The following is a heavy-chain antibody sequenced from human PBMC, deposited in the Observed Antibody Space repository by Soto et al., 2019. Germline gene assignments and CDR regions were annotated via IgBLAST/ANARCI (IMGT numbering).Heavy chain of an antibody. V-gene: IGHV3-30*18. CDR3: AKGRFEGSSSCNRNDY. CDR2: ISYDGSNK. CDR1: GFTFSSYG. D-gene: IGHD6-6*01. Sequence: QVQLVESGGGVVQPGRSLRLSCAASGFTFSSYGMHWVRQAPGKGLEWVAVISYDGSNKYYADSVKGRFTISRDNSKNTLYLQMNSLRAEDTAVYYCAKGRFEGSSSCNRNDYWGQGTLVTVSS. J-gene: IGHJ4*02.